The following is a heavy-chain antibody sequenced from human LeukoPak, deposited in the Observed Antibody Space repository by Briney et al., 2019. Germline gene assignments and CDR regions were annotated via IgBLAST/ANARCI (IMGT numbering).Heavy chain of an antibody. CDR1: GFTVITND. D-gene: IGHD3-22*01. Sequence: GGSLRLSCAASGFTVITNDMTWVRQAPGKGLEWVANIKQDGSEKYYVDSVKGRFTISRDNAKNSLYLQMNSLRAEDTAVYYCARDRTYHYDSSGFPRPTYFDYWGQGTLVTVSS. V-gene: IGHV3-7*01. CDR2: IKQDGSEK. CDR3: ARDRTYHYDSSGFPRPTYFDY. J-gene: IGHJ4*02.